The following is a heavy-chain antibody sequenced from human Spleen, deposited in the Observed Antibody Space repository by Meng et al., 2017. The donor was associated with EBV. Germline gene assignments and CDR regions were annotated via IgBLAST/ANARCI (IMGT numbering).Heavy chain of an antibody. Sequence: LQLQESGPGLVKPSETLSLTCTVSCDSIDSDTYYWGWIRQPPGRGLEWIGSIYNSGTVFRDPSLRSRVTISLDTSKNQFSLKLSSVTAADTAVYYCARDSGVRGEWGQGTLVTVSS. CDR1: CDSIDSDTYY. CDR2: IYNSGTV. V-gene: IGHV4-39*07. D-gene: IGHD2-15*01. J-gene: IGHJ4*02. CDR3: ARDSGVRGE.